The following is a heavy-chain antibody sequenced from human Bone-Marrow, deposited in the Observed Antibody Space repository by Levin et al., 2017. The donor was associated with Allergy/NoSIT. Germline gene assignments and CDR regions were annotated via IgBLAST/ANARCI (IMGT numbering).Heavy chain of an antibody. V-gene: IGHV3-30*18. CDR2: ISYDGSNK. Sequence: GESLKISCAASGFTFSSYGMHWVRQAPGKGLEWVAVISYDGSNKYYADSVKGRFTISRDNSKNTLYLQMNSLRAEDTAVYYCAKRQPVTKGALGYWGQGTLVTVSS. CDR3: AKRQPVTKGALGY. J-gene: IGHJ4*02. CDR1: GFTFSSYG. D-gene: IGHD4-17*01.